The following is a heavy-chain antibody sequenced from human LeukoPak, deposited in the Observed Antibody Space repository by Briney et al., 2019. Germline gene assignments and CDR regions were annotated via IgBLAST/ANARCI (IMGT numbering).Heavy chain of an antibody. CDR3: ARHKGAVGGRYYDY. CDR1: GGSSSGYY. CDR2: IYYSGTT. V-gene: IGHV4-59*08. J-gene: IGHJ4*02. Sequence: SETLSLTCAVYGGSSSGYYWSWIRQPPGKGLEWIGYIYYSGTTSYNPSLKSRVTISVDTSKNQFSLRLSSVTAADTAVYYCARHKGAVGGRYYDYWGQGTLVTVSS. D-gene: IGHD6-19*01.